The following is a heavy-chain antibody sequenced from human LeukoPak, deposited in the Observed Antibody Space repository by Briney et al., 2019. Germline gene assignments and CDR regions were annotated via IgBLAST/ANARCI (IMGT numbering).Heavy chain of an antibody. Sequence: ASVKVSCKASGYTFTSYYMHWVRQAPGQGLEWMGIINPSGGSTSYAQKFQGRVTMTRDTSTSTVYMELSSLRSEDTAVYYCARVSAAAEDYYYYGMDVWGQGTTVTVSS. D-gene: IGHD6-13*01. CDR3: ARVSAAAEDYYYYGMDV. J-gene: IGHJ6*02. CDR2: INPSGGST. CDR1: GYTFTSYY. V-gene: IGHV1-46*01.